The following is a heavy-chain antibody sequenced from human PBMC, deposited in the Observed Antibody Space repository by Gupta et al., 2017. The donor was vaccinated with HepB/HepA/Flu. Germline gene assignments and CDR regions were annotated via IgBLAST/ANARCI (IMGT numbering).Heavy chain of an antibody. V-gene: IGHV3-33*01. CDR2: VWNYVSNI. J-gene: IGHJ4*02. CDR1: GFTFSNYG. CDR3: AREGRYDYVWGSYRPPLLY. D-gene: IGHD3-16*02. Sequence: QVQLVESGGGVVQPGRSLRLPCAASGFTFSNYGMHWVRQAPGKGLEGVAVVWNYVSNIDDADSEGRFTLSRDNAKNTLYLQMNSLRAEDTAVYYCAREGRYDYVWGSYRPPLLYWGQGTLVTVSS.